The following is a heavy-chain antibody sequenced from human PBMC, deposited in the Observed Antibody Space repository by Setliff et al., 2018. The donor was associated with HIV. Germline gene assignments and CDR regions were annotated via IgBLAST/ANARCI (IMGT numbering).Heavy chain of an antibody. CDR3: ARSNVLQFLEWSAKEGPFDY. V-gene: IGHV4-34*01. D-gene: IGHD3-3*01. CDR1: GGSVSGYY. J-gene: IGHJ4*02. CDR2: MNHSGSR. Sequence: SETLSLTCAVYGGSVSGYYWSWIRQPPGKGLEWIGEMNHSGSRKYNPSLKSRVTMSVDTSKRQFSLNLTSVTAADTAVYYCARSNVLQFLEWSAKEGPFDYWGQGTPVTVSS.